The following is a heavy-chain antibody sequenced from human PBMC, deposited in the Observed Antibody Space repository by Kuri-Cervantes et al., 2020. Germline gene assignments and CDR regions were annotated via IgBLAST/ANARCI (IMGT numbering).Heavy chain of an antibody. V-gene: IGHV1-18*01. CDR2: ISTYNGDT. J-gene: IGHJ6*04. CDR1: GYTFTSYG. CDR3: ARDQYYYGSGSYSTHQHV. Sequence: ASVKVSCKASGYTFTSYGISWVRQAPGQGLEWMGWISTYNGDTNYAQKLQGRVTINRDTFASTAYMELSSLRSEDTAVYYCARDQYYYGSGSYSTHQHVWGKGTTVTVSS. D-gene: IGHD3-10*01.